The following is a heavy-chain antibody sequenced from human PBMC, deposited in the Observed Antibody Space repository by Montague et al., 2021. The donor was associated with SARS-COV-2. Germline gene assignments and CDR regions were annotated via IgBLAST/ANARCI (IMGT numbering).Heavy chain of an antibody. CDR3: AKEREVVRAARTLVAFDL. V-gene: IGHV4-34*01. CDR2: INHSGTA. D-gene: IGHD2-2*01. CDR1: GGSFSIYY. Sequence: SETLSLTCAVYGGSFSIYYCSWLRQSPRRGKGRIAEINHSGTANYNSTLKSRVSISVDTSKNQFTLKLTFVTAADTAMYYCAKEREVVRAARTLVAFDLWGQGTMVTVSS. J-gene: IGHJ3*01.